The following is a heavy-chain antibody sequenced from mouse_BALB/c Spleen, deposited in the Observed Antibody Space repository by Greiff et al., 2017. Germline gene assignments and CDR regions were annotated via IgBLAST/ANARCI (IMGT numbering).Heavy chain of an antibody. Sequence: QVQLQQSGPELVRPGVSVKISCKGSGYTFTDYAMHWVKQSHAKSLEWIGVISTYSGNTNYNQKFKGKATMTEDKSSSTAYMELARLTSEDSAIYYCAREGAFYYDYFDYWGQGTTLTVSS. J-gene: IGHJ2*01. CDR3: AREGAFYYDYFDY. D-gene: IGHD2-4*01. CDR2: ISTYSGNT. CDR1: GYTFTDYA. V-gene: IGHV1-67*01.